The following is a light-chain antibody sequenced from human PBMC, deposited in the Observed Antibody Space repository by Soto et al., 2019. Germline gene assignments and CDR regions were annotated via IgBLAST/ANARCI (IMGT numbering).Light chain of an antibody. J-gene: IGLJ1*01. V-gene: IGLV2-11*01. Sequence: QSALTQPRSVSGSPGQAVTISCTGTSSDVGFYYYVSWYQQRPGKAPKLMLYDVDKRPSGVPDRFSGSKSGNTASLTISGLQAEDEADYYCCSYAGSYIQYVFGTGTKVTGL. CDR2: DVD. CDR3: CSYAGSYIQYV. CDR1: SSDVGFYYY.